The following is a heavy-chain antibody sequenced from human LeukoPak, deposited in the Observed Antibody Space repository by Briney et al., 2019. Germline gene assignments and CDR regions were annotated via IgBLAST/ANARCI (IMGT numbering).Heavy chain of an antibody. Sequence: GGSLRLSCAASGFTVSSYSMNWVRQAPGKGLEWVSSIIIISSYIYYADSVKGRFTIARDNAKNSMYLQMNSLSAEDTAVYYCARATTDYYYYMDVWGKGTTVTVSS. J-gene: IGHJ6*03. V-gene: IGHV3-21*01. D-gene: IGHD4-17*01. CDR3: ARATTDYYYYMDV. CDR1: GFTVSSYS. CDR2: IIIISSYI.